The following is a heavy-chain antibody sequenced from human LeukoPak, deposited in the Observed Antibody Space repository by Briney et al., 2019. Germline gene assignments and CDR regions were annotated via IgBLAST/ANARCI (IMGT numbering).Heavy chain of an antibody. V-gene: IGHV1-3*01. Sequence: ASVKVSCKASGYTFTTYAMHWVRQAPGQRLEWMGWINGDNGNTKYSQKFQGRVTITRDTSAYTAYMELRSLSSVDTAVYYCARAPYDILTGYSLNWFDPWGQGTLVTVSS. J-gene: IGHJ5*02. CDR3: ARAPYDILTGYSLNWFDP. CDR2: INGDNGNT. D-gene: IGHD3-9*01. CDR1: GYTFTTYA.